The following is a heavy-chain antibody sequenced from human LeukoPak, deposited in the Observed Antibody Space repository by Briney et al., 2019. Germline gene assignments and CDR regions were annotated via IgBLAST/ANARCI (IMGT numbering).Heavy chain of an antibody. V-gene: IGHV3-53*01. CDR2: IYSGGST. Sequence: GGSLRLSCAASGFTVSSNHMSWVRQAPGKGLEWVSVIYSGGSTYYADSVKGRFTISRDNSKNTLYLQMNSLRAEDTAVYYCARDKFDSSGYYLAFDIWGQGTMVTVSS. D-gene: IGHD3-22*01. J-gene: IGHJ3*02. CDR1: GFTVSSNH. CDR3: ARDKFDSSGYYLAFDI.